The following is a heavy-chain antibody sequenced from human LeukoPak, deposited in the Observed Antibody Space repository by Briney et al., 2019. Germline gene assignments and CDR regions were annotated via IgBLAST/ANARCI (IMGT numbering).Heavy chain of an antibody. V-gene: IGHV1-2*02. CDR2: IDPNSGGT. Sequence: ASVKVSCKASGYTFTDYYIHWVRRAPGQGLEWMGWIDPNSGGTNFAQKFQGRVTMTTGTSITTAYMELTRLRSDDTAVYYCANWAATIRNFNYWGQGTLVTVSS. J-gene: IGHJ4*02. D-gene: IGHD5-12*01. CDR3: ANWAATIRNFNY. CDR1: GYTFTDYY.